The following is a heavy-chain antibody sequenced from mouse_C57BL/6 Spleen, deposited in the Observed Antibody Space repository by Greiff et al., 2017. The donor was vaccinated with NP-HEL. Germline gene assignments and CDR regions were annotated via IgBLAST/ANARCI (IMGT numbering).Heavy chain of an antibody. Sequence: EVQLQQSGAELVKPGASVKLSCTASGFNIKDYYMHWVKQRTEQGLEWIGRIDPEDGETKYAPKFQGKATITADTSSNTSYLQLSSLTSEDTAVYYCARSPTTIVASGAMDYWGQGTSVTVSS. CDR2: IDPEDGET. CDR3: ARSPTTIVASGAMDY. V-gene: IGHV14-2*01. J-gene: IGHJ4*01. CDR1: GFNIKDYY. D-gene: IGHD1-1*01.